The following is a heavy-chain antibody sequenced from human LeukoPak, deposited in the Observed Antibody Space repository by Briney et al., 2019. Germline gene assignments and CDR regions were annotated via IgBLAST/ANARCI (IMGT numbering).Heavy chain of an antibody. Sequence: GGSLRLSCAASGFTFSSYAMSWVRQAPGKGLEWVSAISGSGGSTYYADSVKCRFTISRDNSKNTLYLQMNSLRAEDTAVYYCAKSGITIFGVVIDLYFDYWGQGTLVTVSS. D-gene: IGHD3-3*01. V-gene: IGHV3-23*01. CDR3: AKSGITIFGVVIDLYFDY. CDR1: GFTFSSYA. J-gene: IGHJ4*02. CDR2: ISGSGGST.